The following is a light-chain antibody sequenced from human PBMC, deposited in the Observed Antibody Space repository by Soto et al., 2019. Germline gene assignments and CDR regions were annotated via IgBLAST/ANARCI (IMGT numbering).Light chain of an antibody. CDR3: QLYLSPPGYT. J-gene: IGKJ2*01. Sequence: EIVLTQSPGTLSLSPGERATLSCRASQSVRSDYVAWYQKKLGQAPRLLIYGASSRATGIADRFSGSGSGTDFTLTINRLEPEDFAVYYCQLYLSPPGYTFGQGTKLEI. V-gene: IGKV3-20*01. CDR1: QSVRSDY. CDR2: GAS.